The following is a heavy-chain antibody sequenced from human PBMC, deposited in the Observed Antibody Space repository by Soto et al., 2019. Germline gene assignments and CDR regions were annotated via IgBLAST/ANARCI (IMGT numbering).Heavy chain of an antibody. J-gene: IGHJ5*02. CDR3: ARSATVTRGWFDP. D-gene: IGHD4-4*01. Sequence: ASVKVSCKASGYTFTGYYMHWVRQAPGQGLEWMGWINPNSGGTNYAQRFQGWVTMTRDTSISTAYMELSRLRSDDTAVYYCARSATVTRGWFDPWGQGTLVTVSS. CDR2: INPNSGGT. V-gene: IGHV1-2*04. CDR1: GYTFTGYY.